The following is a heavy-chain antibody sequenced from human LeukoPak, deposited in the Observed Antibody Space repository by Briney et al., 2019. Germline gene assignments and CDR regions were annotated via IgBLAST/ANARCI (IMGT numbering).Heavy chain of an antibody. CDR3: ARLDDSSGYYYRSFDY. V-gene: IGHV4-61*05. Sequence: SETLSLTCTVSGGSISSSSYYWGWIRQPPGKGLECIGYISYSGITNYNPSLKSRVTISVDTSKNQFSLKLSSVTAADTAVYYCARLDDSSGYYYRSFDYWGQGTLVTVSS. D-gene: IGHD3-22*01. CDR2: ISYSGIT. CDR1: GGSISSSSYY. J-gene: IGHJ4*02.